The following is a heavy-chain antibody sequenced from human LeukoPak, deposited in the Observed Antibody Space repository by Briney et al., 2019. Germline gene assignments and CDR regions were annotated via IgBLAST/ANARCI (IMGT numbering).Heavy chain of an antibody. J-gene: IGHJ5*02. Sequence: VKVSCKASGGTFSSYAISWVRQAPGQGLEWMGGIIPIFGTANYAQKFQGRVTITTDESTSTAYMELSSLRPEDTAVYYCAREYSSWPVTTYLNWFDPWGQGALVTVSS. CDR2: IIPIFGTA. V-gene: IGHV1-69*05. CDR1: GGTFSSYA. CDR3: AREYSSWPVTTYLNWFDP. D-gene: IGHD4-17*01.